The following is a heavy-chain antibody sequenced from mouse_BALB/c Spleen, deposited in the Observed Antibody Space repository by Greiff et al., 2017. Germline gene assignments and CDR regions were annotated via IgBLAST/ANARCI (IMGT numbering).Heavy chain of an antibody. J-gene: IGHJ3*01. CDR2: IRSKSNNYAT. CDR3: VRQGFAY. CDR1: GFTFNTYA. Sequence: EVKLMESGGGLVQPKGSLKLSCAASGFTFNTYAMNWVRQAPGKGLEWVARIRSKSNNYATYYADSVKDRFTISRDDSQSMLYLQMNNLKTEDTAMYYFVRQGFAYWGQGTLVTVSA. V-gene: IGHV10-1*02.